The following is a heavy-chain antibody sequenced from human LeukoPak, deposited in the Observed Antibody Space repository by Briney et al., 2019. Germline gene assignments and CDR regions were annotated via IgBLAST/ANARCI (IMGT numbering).Heavy chain of an antibody. V-gene: IGHV3-23*01. D-gene: IGHD3-22*01. J-gene: IGHJ4*02. CDR3: ARDHGRGAYYYDSSGYRGDYFDY. CDR1: GFTFSNYA. CDR2: VSGSGVNT. Sequence: GGSLRLSCAASGFTFSNYAMSWVRQAPGKGLEWVSAVSGSGVNTYYADSVKGRFTISRDNAKNTLYLQMNSLRAEDTAVYYCARDHGRGAYYYDSSGYRGDYFDYWGQGTLVTVSS.